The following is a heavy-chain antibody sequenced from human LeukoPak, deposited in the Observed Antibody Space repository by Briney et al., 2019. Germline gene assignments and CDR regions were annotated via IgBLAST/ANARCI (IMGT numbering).Heavy chain of an antibody. V-gene: IGHV3-23*01. CDR1: GFTFSYYD. CDR2: ITLSGGST. CDR3: AKRGNPAVGHHYLDV. J-gene: IGHJ6*03. Sequence: GGSPRLSCAASGFTFSYYDMSWVRQAPGKGLEWVASITLSGGSTFYADSVKGRFTISRDNSKNTLYLHMNSLSAEDTAVYYCAKRGNPAVGHHYLDVWGKGTTVSVSS. D-gene: IGHD2-2*01.